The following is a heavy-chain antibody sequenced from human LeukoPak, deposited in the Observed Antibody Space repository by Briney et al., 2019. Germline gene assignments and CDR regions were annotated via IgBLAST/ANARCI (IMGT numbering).Heavy chain of an antibody. V-gene: IGHV4-38-2*02. CDR1: GYSISSGYY. CDR3: VRPDDNSFDF. CDR2: IYHSGST. D-gene: IGHD3-9*01. Sequence: SETLSLTCTVSGYSISSGYYWGWIRQPPGKGLEWIGSIYHSGSTYYNPSLKSRLTISVDTSKNQFSLKLSSVTAADTAVYYCVRPDDNSFDFWGQGTMVTVSS. J-gene: IGHJ3*01.